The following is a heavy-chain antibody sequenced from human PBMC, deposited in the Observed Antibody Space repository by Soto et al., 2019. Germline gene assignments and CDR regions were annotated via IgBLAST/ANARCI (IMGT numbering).Heavy chain of an antibody. CDR1: GGTFSSYT. J-gene: IGHJ4*02. V-gene: IGHV1-69*02. CDR3: AARENMVRPFDY. CDR2: IIPILGIA. D-gene: IGHD3-10*01. Sequence: GASVKVSCKASGGTFSSYTISWVRQAPGQGLEWMGRIIPILGIANYAQKFQGRVTITADKSTSTAYMELSSLRSEDTAVYYCAARENMVRPFDYWGQGTLVTVSS.